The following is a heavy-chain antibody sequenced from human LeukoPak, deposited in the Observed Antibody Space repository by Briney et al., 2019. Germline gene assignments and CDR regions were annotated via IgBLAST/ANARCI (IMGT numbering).Heavy chain of an antibody. CDR3: ASPTTVVIGDAFDI. D-gene: IGHD4-23*01. Sequence: PGGSLRLSCAASGFTVSSNYMSWVRQAPGKGLEWVSVIYSGGSTYYADSVKGRFTISGDNSKNTLYLQMNSLRAEDTAVYYCASPTTVVIGDAFDIWGQGTMVTVSS. J-gene: IGHJ3*02. CDR1: GFTVSSNY. V-gene: IGHV3-66*02. CDR2: IYSGGST.